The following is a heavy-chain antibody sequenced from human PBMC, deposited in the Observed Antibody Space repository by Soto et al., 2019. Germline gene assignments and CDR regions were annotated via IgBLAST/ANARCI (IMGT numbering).Heavy chain of an antibody. J-gene: IGHJ6*02. CDR3: ATQRHRSSSSSYSYYYGMDV. D-gene: IGHD6-6*01. CDR2: IYYSGST. CDR1: GGSISSGGYY. V-gene: IGHV4-31*03. Sequence: SETLSLTCTVSGGSISSGGYYWSWIRQHPGKGLEWIGYIYYSGSTYYNPSLKSRVTISVDTSKNQFSLKLSSVTAADTAVYYCATQRHRSSSSSYSYYYGMDVWGHGTTVTVSS.